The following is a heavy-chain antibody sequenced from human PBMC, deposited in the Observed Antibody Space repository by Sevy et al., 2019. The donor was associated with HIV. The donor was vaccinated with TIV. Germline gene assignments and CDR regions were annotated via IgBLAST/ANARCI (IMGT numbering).Heavy chain of an antibody. D-gene: IGHD3-10*01. CDR2: IYYSGST. CDR3: ARRRVEDYYGSGTPPLVSGAFDI. Sequence: SETLSLTCSVSGGSISGSDYYWGWVRQPPGKGLEWIGSIYYSGSTYYNPSLKSRVTISVDTSKNHFSLKLSSVTAADTAVYYCARRRVEDYYGSGTPPLVSGAFDIWGQGTMVTVSS. J-gene: IGHJ3*02. CDR1: GGSISGSDYY. V-gene: IGHV4-39*02.